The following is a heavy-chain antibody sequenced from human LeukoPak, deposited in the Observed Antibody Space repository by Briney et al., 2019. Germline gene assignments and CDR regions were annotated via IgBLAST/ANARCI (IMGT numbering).Heavy chain of an antibody. V-gene: IGHV4-39*01. CDR3: ANEPDQWVDY. CDR1: GGSISSSSYY. D-gene: IGHD1-26*01. J-gene: IGHJ4*02. Sequence: SETLSLTCTVSGGSISSSSYYWGWIRQPPGKGLEWIGSIYYSGSTYYNPSLKSRVTISVDTSKNQFSLKLSSVTAADTAVYYCANEPDQWVDYWGQGTLVTVSS. CDR2: IYYSGST.